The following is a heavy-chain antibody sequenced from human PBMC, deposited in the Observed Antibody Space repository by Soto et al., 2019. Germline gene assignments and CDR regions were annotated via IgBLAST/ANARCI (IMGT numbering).Heavy chain of an antibody. CDR3: AKDIGKQGHFLDY. Sequence: QVQLVESGGGVVQPGRSLRVSCAASGFTFRSNGMHWVRQAPGKGLEWVAVISYDGSEEYYADSVKVRFDISRDHSRDTLYLQISSLGPGDTAAYSCAKDIGKQGHFLDYWGQGTLVTVSS. V-gene: IGHV3-30*18. J-gene: IGHJ4*02. D-gene: IGHD6-19*01. CDR2: ISYDGSEE. CDR1: GFTFRSNG.